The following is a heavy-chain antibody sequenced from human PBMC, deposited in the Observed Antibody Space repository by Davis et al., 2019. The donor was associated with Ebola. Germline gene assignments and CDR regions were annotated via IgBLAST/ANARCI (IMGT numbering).Heavy chain of an antibody. D-gene: IGHD6-13*01. CDR1: GFSFSSCS. J-gene: IGHJ6*02. Sequence: GGSLRLSCAASGFSFSSCSMNWVRQAPGKGLEWVSSISSSSTSRYYVDSVKGRFTISRDNAKNSLYLQMNSLRVEDTAVYYCAREWAAAGTVYYYYGMDVWGQGTTVTVSS. CDR3: AREWAAAGTVYYYYGMDV. V-gene: IGHV3-21*06. CDR2: ISSSSTSR.